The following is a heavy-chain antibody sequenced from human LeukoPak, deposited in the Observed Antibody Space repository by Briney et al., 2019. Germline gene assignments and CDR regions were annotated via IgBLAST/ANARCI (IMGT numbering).Heavy chain of an antibody. J-gene: IGHJ4*02. CDR2: IYYSGST. CDR1: GGSISSYY. V-gene: IGHV4-59*01. D-gene: IGHD1-7*01. Sequence: SETLSLTCTVSGGSISSYYWSWIRQPPGKGLEWIGYIYYSGSTNYNPSLKSRVTISADTSKNQFSLKLSSVTAADTAVYYCARARDWNYVPFDYWGQGTLVTASS. CDR3: ARARDWNYVPFDY.